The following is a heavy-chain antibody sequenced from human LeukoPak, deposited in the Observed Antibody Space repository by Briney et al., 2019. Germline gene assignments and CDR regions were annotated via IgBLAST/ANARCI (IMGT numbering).Heavy chain of an antibody. D-gene: IGHD3-9*01. CDR2: IYYSGST. CDR3: ARPYYDILTGYKWFDP. J-gene: IGHJ5*02. V-gene: IGHV4-39*01. CDR1: GGSISSSSYY. Sequence: SETLPLTCTVSGGSISSSSYYWGWIRQPPGKGLEWIGSIYYSGSTYYNPSLKSRVTISVDTSKNQFSLKLSSVTAADTAVYYCARPYYDILTGYKWFDPWGRGTLVTVSS.